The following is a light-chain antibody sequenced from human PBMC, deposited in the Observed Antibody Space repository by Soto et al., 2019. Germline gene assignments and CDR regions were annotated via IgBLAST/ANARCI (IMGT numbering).Light chain of an antibody. CDR3: SSYTSSSTLVV. CDR1: SSDVGGYNY. CDR2: DVS. J-gene: IGLJ2*01. Sequence: QPVLTQPASVSGSPGQSITISCTGTSSDVGGYNYVSWYQQHPGKATKLMIYDVSNRPSGVSNRFAGSKSGNTASLTISGLQAEDDADYYCSSYTSSSTLVVFGGGTKLTVL. V-gene: IGLV2-14*01.